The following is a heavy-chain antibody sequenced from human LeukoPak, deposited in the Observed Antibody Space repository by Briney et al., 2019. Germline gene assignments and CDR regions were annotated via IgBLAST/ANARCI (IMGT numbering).Heavy chain of an antibody. J-gene: IGHJ4*02. V-gene: IGHV3-49*04. CDR2: IRSKAYGGTT. Sequence: GGSLRLSCTASGFTFGDYAMSWVRQAPGKGLEWVGFIRSKAYGGTTEYAASVKGRFTISRDDSKSIAYLQMNSLQTEETAVYYCTRDKDTSVIFDYWGQGTLVTVSS. CDR1: GFTFGDYA. CDR3: TRDKDTSVIFDY. D-gene: IGHD2-15*01.